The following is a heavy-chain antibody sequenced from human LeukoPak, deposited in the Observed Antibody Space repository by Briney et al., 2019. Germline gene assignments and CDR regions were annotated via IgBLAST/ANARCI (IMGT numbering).Heavy chain of an antibody. CDR2: ISYSGST. D-gene: IGHD3-10*01. CDR1: GGSISGYY. CDR3: AREAVAGGSGSNYHYYGVDV. V-gene: IGHV4-59*01. J-gene: IGHJ6*02. Sequence: SETLSLTCTVSGGSISGYYWSWIRQPPGKGLEWIGFISYSGSTNYNPSLKSRVTISVDTSKNQFSLKLSSVTAADTAVYYCAREAVAGGSGSNYHYYGVDVWGQGTTVTVSS.